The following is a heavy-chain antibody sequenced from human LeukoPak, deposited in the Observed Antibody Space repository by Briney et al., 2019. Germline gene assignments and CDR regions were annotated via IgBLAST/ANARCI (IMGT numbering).Heavy chain of an antibody. J-gene: IGHJ6*02. CDR2: IKQDGSEK. CDR3: ARDQIVVVPVFTGYADVNYNGMDV. Sequence: GGSLRLSCEASGFTFSRSWINWVRQAPGKGLEWVANIKQDGSEKNYVDSVKGRFIISRDNAKNSVYLQMNSLRAEDTAVYYWARDQIVVVPVFTGYADVNYNGMDVWGQGTTVTVSS. D-gene: IGHD2-2*01. V-gene: IGHV3-7*01. CDR1: GFTFSRSW.